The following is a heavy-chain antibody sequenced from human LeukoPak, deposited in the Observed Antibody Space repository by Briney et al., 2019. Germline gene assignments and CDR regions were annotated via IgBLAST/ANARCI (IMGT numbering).Heavy chain of an antibody. CDR2: IVVGSGNT. Sequence: GTSVKVSCKASGFTFTSSAMQWVRQARGQRLEWIGWIVVGSGNTNYAQKFQERVTITRDMSTSTAYMELSSLRSEDTAVYYCAAEAPPTYYYDSSAKNLLWALDIWGQGTMVTVSS. CDR1: GFTFTSSA. V-gene: IGHV1-58*02. CDR3: AAEAPPTYYYDSSAKNLLWALDI. J-gene: IGHJ3*02. D-gene: IGHD3-22*01.